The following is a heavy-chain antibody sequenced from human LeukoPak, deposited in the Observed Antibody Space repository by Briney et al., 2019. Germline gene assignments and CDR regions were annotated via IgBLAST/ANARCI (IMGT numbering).Heavy chain of an antibody. D-gene: IGHD6-13*01. CDR2: ISSSGSTI. J-gene: IGHJ4*02. Sequence: GGSLRLSCAASGFTFSDYYMSWIRQAPGKGLEWVSYISSSGSTIYYADSVKGRFTISGDNAKNSLYLQMNSLRAEDTAVYYCARTYSSSWFDYWGQGTLVTVSS. CDR3: ARTYSSSWFDY. V-gene: IGHV3-11*01. CDR1: GFTFSDYY.